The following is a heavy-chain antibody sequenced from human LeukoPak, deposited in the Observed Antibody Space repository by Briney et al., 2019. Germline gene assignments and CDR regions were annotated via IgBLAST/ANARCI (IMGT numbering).Heavy chain of an antibody. J-gene: IGHJ4*02. CDR2: INAGSGDT. CDR3: ARDLSSTPNWELDH. V-gene: IGHV1-2*06. Sequence: GASVKVSCKASGYTFGGYFVHWVRQAPGQGLEWMGRINAGSGDTEFAQKFQGRVTMTRDTFVSTAYMEVSGLTSDDTAMYYCARDLSSTPNWELDHWGQGTLVTVSS. D-gene: IGHD1-1*01. CDR1: GYTFGGYF.